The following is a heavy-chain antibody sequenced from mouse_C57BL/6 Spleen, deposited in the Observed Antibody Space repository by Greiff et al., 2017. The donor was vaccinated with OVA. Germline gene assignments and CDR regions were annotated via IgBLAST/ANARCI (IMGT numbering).Heavy chain of an antibody. D-gene: IGHD3-2*02. CDR1: GYTFTDYY. CDR3: ARGRQLRNYFDY. J-gene: IGHJ2*01. V-gene: IGHV1-26*01. CDR2: INPNNGGT. Sequence: EVQLQQSGPELVKPGASVKISCKASGYTFTDYYMNWVKQSHGKSLEWIGDINPNNGGTSYNQKFKGKATLTVDKSSSTAYMELRSLTSEDSAVYYCARGRQLRNYFDYWGQGTTLTVSS.